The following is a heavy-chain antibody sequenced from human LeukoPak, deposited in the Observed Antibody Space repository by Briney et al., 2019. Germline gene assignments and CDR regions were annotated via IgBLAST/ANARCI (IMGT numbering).Heavy chain of an antibody. Sequence: SETLSLTCTVSGGSISSYYWSWIRQPPGKGLEWIGYISYSGSTYYNPSLKSRLTISLDTSKNQFSLRLSSVNAADAAVYFCAVGPHHYFDSWGQGTLVTVSS. CDR1: GGSISSYY. CDR2: ISYSGST. V-gene: IGHV4-59*06. J-gene: IGHJ4*02. CDR3: AVGPHHYFDS.